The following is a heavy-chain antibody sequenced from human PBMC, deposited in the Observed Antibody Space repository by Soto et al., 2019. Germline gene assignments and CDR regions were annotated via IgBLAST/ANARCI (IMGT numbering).Heavy chain of an antibody. CDR3: AKCGPDGFCGGGRCYFEQ. CDR1: GFTFDDYA. D-gene: IGHD2-21*01. J-gene: IGHJ4*02. Sequence: VQLVESGGDLVQPGGSLRLSCAASGFTFDDYAMHWVRRVPGRGLEWVSSITWNSHVLGYAVSVKGRFTVSRDNAKNSLYLQMNSLRPEDTALYYCAKCGPDGFCGGGRCYFEQWGQGTLVTVSS. V-gene: IGHV3-9*01. CDR2: ITWNSHVL.